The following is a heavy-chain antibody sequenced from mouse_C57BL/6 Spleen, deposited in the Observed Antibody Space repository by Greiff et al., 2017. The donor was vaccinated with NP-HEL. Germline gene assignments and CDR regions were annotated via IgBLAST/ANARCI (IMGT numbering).Heavy chain of an antibody. CDR3: ARHGSYYYGSGCSYWYCEV. Sequence: EVQLVESGGGLVQPKGSLKLSCAASGFSFNTYAMNWVRQAPGKGLEWVARIRSKSNNYATYYADSVKDRFTISRDDSESMLYLQMNNLKTAATAMYDCARHGSYYYGSGCSYWYCEVWGTGTTVTV. V-gene: IGHV10-1*01. CDR1: GFSFNTYA. D-gene: IGHD1-1*01. J-gene: IGHJ1*03. CDR2: IRSKSNNYAT.